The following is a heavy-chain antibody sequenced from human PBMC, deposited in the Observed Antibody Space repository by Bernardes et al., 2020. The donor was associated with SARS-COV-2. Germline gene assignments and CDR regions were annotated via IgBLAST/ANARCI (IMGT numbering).Heavy chain of an antibody. CDR2: ISGSSSSI. Sequence: GGSLRLSCAASGFTFSTSNMNWVRQAPGKGPEWVSYISGSSSSIFYADSVKGRFTVSRDNAKNSLFLQMNSLRAEDTAVYYCAREHPVHIVVVTAAFDYWGQGTLVTVSS. CDR1: GFTFSTSN. J-gene: IGHJ4*02. V-gene: IGHV3-48*04. CDR3: AREHPVHIVVVTAAFDY. D-gene: IGHD2-21*02.